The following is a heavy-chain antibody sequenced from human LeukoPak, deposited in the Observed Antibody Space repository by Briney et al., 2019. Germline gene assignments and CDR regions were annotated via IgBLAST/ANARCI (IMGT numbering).Heavy chain of an antibody. CDR3: ARESDSARDY. Sequence: GGSLRLSCAASGFTFSSFWMYWVRQVPGEGLVWVSRIKPDGSSTSYADSVKGRFTISRDNAKNTLYLQMNSLRAEDTAVYYCARESDSARDYWGQGTLVTVSS. CDR1: GFTFSSFW. D-gene: IGHD2-21*02. J-gene: IGHJ4*02. CDR2: IKPDGSST. V-gene: IGHV3-74*01.